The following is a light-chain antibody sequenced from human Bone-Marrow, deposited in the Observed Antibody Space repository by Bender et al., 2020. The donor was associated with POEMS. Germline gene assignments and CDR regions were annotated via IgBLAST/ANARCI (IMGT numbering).Light chain of an antibody. J-gene: IGLJ1*01. CDR2: DDH. V-gene: IGLV3-21*01. Sequence: SYVLTQPPSLAVAPGQTATLTCGGDNIGSKTAHWYQQKPGQAPIMVIYDDHYRPSGIAARFSGSNSGDTATLTISRVEAGDEADYYCQVYDSGMHVFGPGTKVTVL. CDR1: NIGSKT. CDR3: QVYDSGMHV.